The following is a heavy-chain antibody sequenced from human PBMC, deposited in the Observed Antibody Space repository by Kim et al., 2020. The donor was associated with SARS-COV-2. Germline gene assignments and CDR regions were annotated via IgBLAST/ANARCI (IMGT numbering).Heavy chain of an antibody. J-gene: IGHJ6*02. CDR3: ATDDYYGSGRSLDV. Sequence: ASVKVSCKVYGYTLTELSMHWVRQAPGKGLEWMGGFDPEDGETIYAQKFQGRVTMTEDTSTDTAYMELSSLRSEDTAVYYCATDDYYGSGRSLDVWGQGTTVTVSS. CDR2: FDPEDGET. CDR1: GYTLTELS. V-gene: IGHV1-24*01. D-gene: IGHD3-10*01.